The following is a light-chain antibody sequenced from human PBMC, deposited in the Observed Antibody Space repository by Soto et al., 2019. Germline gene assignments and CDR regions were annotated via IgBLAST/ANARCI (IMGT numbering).Light chain of an antibody. CDR3: GAWDDSLTGVV. V-gene: IGLV1-44*01. J-gene: IGLJ2*01. CDR1: TSNIGRNT. Sequence: QSVLTQPPSASGTPGHRVTISWSGSTSNIGRNTVHWYQQLPGTDPQLLIYSNNQRPSGVPDRFSCSKSGTSASLAISGLRSEDEDDQYCGAWDDSLTGVVFGGGTKVTVL. CDR2: SNN.